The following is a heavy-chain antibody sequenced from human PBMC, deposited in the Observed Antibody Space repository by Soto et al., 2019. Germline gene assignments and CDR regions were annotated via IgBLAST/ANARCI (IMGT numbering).Heavy chain of an antibody. V-gene: IGHV1-69*08. J-gene: IGHJ5*02. CDR1: GGPFRSYT. CDR3: AREEKLWGRDWFDP. D-gene: IGHD2-21*01. Sequence: QVQLVQSGAEVKKPGSSVKVSSKAHGGPFRSYTISWVRQAPGQGLEWMGRIIPLLGIANYPQKFQGRVTITADKSTSTAYMELSSLRSEDTAVYYCAREEKLWGRDWFDPWGQGTLVTVSS. CDR2: IIPLLGIA.